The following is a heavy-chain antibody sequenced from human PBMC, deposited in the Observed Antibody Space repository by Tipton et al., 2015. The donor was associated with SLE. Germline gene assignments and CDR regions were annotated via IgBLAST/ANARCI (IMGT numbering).Heavy chain of an antibody. J-gene: IGHJ4*02. V-gene: IGHV4-61*09. CDR3: ARGGGGYYDY. D-gene: IGHD3-16*01. CDR1: GGSISSGSYY. CDR2: IYTSGST. Sequence: TLSLTCTVSGGSISSGSYYWSWIRQPAGKGLEWIGHIYTSGSTNYNPSLKSRVTISVDTSKNQFSLKLSSMTAADTAVYYCARGGGGYYDYWGQGTLVTVSS.